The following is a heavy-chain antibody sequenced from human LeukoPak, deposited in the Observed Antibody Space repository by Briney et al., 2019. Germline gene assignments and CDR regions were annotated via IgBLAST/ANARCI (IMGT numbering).Heavy chain of an antibody. Sequence: SETLPLTCTVCRVSLSSSNSYWGWLRQPPGRGVEWVGSIYYSGNTYYNASLKSQVSISIDTSNNQFSLRLTSVTAADTAVYYCARQTGSGLFILPGGQGTLVTVSS. CDR2: IYYSGNT. V-gene: IGHV4-39*01. J-gene: IGHJ4*02. CDR1: RVSLSSSNSY. CDR3: ARQTGSGLFILP. D-gene: IGHD3/OR15-3a*01.